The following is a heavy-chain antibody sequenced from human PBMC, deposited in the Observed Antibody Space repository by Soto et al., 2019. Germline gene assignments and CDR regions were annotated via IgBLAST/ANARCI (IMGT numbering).Heavy chain of an antibody. J-gene: IGHJ4*02. CDR3: AREIGSGWYYFDY. CDR2: INPSGGRT. V-gene: IGHV1-46*03. CDR1: GYTFTSYY. Sequence: ASVKVSCKASGYTFTSYYIHWVRQAPGQGLERMGIINPSGGRTSYAQKFQGGITMTRDTSTSTVYMELSSLRSEDTAVYYCAREIGSGWYYFDYWGQGTLVTVSS. D-gene: IGHD6-19*01.